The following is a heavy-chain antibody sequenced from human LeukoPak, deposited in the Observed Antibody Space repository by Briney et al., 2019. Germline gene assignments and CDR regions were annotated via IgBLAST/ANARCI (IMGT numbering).Heavy chain of an antibody. CDR1: GYTFNNFG. CDR3: ARDRIARLGGSYRYNCFDP. V-gene: IGHV1-18*01. Sequence: ASVKVSCKASGYTFNNFGIHWVRQTPGQGLEWMGWISAYNGLTNYAENLQGRVTMTTDTSTGTAYLELRSLTSDDTALYYCARDRIARLGGSYRYNCFDPWGQGTPVTVSS. J-gene: IGHJ5*02. CDR2: ISAYNGLT. D-gene: IGHD1-26*01.